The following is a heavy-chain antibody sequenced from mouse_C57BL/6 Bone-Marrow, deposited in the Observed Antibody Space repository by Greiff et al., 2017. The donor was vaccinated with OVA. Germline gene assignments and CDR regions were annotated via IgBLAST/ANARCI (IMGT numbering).Heavy chain of an antibody. D-gene: IGHD2-4*01. Sequence: VKLMESGAELARPGASVKLSCKASGYTFTRYGISWVKQRTGQGLEWIGEIYPRSGNTYYNEKFKGKATLTADKSSSTAYIELRSLTSEDSAVYFCARSDDYDPFDYWGQGTTLTVSS. CDR2: IYPRSGNT. CDR3: ARSDDYDPFDY. CDR1: GYTFTRYG. V-gene: IGHV1-81*01. J-gene: IGHJ2*01.